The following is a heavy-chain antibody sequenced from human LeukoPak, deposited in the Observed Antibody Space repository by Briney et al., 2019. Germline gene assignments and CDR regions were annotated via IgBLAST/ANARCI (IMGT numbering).Heavy chain of an antibody. V-gene: IGHV3-30-3*01. Sequence: GRSLRLSCAASGFTFSSYAMHWVRQAPGKGLEWVAVISYDGSNKYYADSVKGRFTISRDNSKNTLYLQMNSLRAEDTAVYYCARVHGRAAFDIWGRGTMVTVSS. J-gene: IGHJ3*02. CDR1: GFTFSSYA. CDR3: ARVHGRAAFDI. CDR2: ISYDGSNK.